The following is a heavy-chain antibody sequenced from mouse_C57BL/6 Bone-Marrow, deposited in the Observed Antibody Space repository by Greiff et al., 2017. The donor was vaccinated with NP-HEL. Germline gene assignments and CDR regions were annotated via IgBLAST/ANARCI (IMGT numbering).Heavy chain of an antibody. D-gene: IGHD2-4*01. Sequence: VQLQQSGAELARPGASVKMSCKASGYTFTSYTMHWVKQRPGQGLEWIGYINPSSGYTKYNQKFKDKATLTADKSSSTAYMQLSSLTSEDSAVYYCAREGYDYATWFAYRGQGTLVTVSA. V-gene: IGHV1-4*01. CDR1: GYTFTSYT. CDR3: AREGYDYATWFAY. J-gene: IGHJ3*01. CDR2: INPSSGYT.